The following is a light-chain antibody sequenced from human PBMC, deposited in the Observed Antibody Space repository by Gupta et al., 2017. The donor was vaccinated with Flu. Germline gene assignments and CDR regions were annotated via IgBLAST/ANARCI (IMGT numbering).Light chain of an antibody. V-gene: IGLV1-44*01. J-gene: IGLJ3*02. CDR3: AGWGDRMDGQV. CDR1: NSNIGGGT. CDR2: SNN. Sequence: QSVLTQPPSASGTPGQRVTISCSGSNSNIGGGTVSWYQQLPGTAPKLLNDSNNGRPSGVPGRFACSKAGTSALPGIRGLQADDEAYYYWAGWGDRMDGQVFGGGTKLTVL.